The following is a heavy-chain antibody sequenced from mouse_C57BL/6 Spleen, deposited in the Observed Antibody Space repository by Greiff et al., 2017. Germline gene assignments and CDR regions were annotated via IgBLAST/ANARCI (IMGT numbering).Heavy chain of an antibody. CDR3: IPLLWPYYAMDY. CDR2: IRLKSDNYAT. CDR1: GFTFSNYW. D-gene: IGHD2-1*01. V-gene: IGHV6-3*01. Sequence: EVKLMESGGGLVQPGGSMKLSCVASGFTFSNYWMNWVRQSPEKGLEWVAQIRLKSDNYATHYAESVKGRFTISRDDSKSSVYLQMNNLRAEDTGIYYCIPLLWPYYAMDYWGQGTSVTVSS. J-gene: IGHJ4*01.